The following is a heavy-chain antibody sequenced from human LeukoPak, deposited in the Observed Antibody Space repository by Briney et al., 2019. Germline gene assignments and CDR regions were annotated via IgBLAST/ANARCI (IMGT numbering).Heavy chain of an antibody. J-gene: IGHJ4*02. D-gene: IGHD3-22*01. Sequence: GGSLRLSCAASGFTFSNAWMSWVRQAPGKGREWVGRIKSKTDGGTTDYAAPVKGRFTISRYDSQNTLYLQMNSLKTEDTAVYYCTTDPDYDSSGYLLDYWGQGTLVTVSS. CDR1: GFTFSNAW. CDR2: IKSKTDGGTT. CDR3: TTDPDYDSSGYLLDY. V-gene: IGHV3-15*01.